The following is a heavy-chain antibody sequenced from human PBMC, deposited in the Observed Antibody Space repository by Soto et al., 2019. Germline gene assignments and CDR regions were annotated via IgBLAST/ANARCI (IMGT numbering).Heavy chain of an antibody. D-gene: IGHD6-19*01. CDR2: ISAHNGNT. Sequence: ASVKVSCKASGYTFTSYGISWVRQAPGQGLEWMGWISAHNGNTNYAQKLQGRVTMTTDTSTSTAYMELRSLRSDDTAVYYCARDQGIAVDRDAXDIWGQGTMVTVSS. CDR3: ARDQGIAVDRDAXDI. J-gene: IGHJ3*02. V-gene: IGHV1-18*01. CDR1: GYTFTSYG.